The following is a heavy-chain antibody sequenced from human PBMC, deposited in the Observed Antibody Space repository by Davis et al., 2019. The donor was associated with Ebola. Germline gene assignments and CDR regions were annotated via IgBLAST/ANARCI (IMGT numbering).Heavy chain of an antibody. CDR3: ARGRGYCSGGSCYGTPRFDY. CDR1: GGSFSGYY. D-gene: IGHD2-15*01. CDR2: INHSGST. Sequence: TLSLTCAVYGGSFSGYYWSWIRQPPGKGLEWIGEINHSGSTNYNPSLKSRVTISVDTSKNQFSLKLSSVTAADTAVYYCARGRGYCSGGSCYGTPRFDYWGQGTLVTVSP. V-gene: IGHV4-34*01. J-gene: IGHJ4*02.